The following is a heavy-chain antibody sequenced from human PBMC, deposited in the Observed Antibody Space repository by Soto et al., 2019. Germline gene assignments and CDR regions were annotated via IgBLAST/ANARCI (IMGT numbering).Heavy chain of an antibody. J-gene: IGHJ6*02. D-gene: IGHD3-3*01. V-gene: IGHV5-51*01. CDR1: GFSLNTYL. CDR2: ILPGDIDS. CDR3: VSQGPPYSGSCDYYEVDV. Sequence: GESLKIHCKASGFSLNTYLLAWVRPVPRKGLAGKGAILPGDIDSRDSPTFEGQVTISADRSASTAYVQWASMRASDSARYYCVSQGPPYSGSCDYYEVDVWGPGTTVTVSS.